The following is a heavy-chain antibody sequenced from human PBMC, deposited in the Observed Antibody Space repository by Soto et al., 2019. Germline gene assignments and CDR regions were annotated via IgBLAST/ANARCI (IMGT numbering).Heavy chain of an antibody. CDR2: INAGNGNT. D-gene: IGHD2-15*01. J-gene: IGHJ1*01. V-gene: IGHV1-3*01. Sequence: ASVKVSCKASGYTFTSYAMHWVRQAPGQRLEWMGWINAGNGNTKYSQKFQGRVTITRDTSASTAYMELSSLRSEDTAVYYCARGQGYCSGGSCYSLRSSLRYFQHWGQGTLVTVSS. CDR1: GYTFTSYA. CDR3: ARGQGYCSGGSCYSLRSSLRYFQH.